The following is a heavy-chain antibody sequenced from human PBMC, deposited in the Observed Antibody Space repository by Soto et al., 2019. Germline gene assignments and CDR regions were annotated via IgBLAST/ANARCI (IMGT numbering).Heavy chain of an antibody. D-gene: IGHD3-22*01. CDR2: IKQDGSNK. J-gene: IGHJ5*02. CDR1: GFTFSRHW. Sequence: GGSLRLSCAASGFTFSRHWMTWVRQAPGKGLEWVANIKQDGSNKYYADSVKGRFTISRDNSKNTLYLQMNSLRAEDTAVYYCARDRYYYDSSGYYAWGQGTLVTVSS. V-gene: IGHV3-7*01. CDR3: ARDRYYYDSSGYYA.